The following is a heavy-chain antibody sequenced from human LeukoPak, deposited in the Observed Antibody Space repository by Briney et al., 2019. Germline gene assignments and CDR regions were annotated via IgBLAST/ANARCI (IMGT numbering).Heavy chain of an antibody. D-gene: IGHD1-26*01. J-gene: IGHJ4*02. CDR1: GFAFSSYA. V-gene: IGHV3-30-3*01. Sequence: GGSLRLSCAASGFAFSSYAMHWVRQAPGKGLEWVAVISYDGSSKYYADSVKGRFTISRDNSKNTLYLQMNSLRAEDTAVYYCARESSDDNGRRFDYWGQGTLVTVSS. CDR2: ISYDGSSK. CDR3: ARESSDDNGRRFDY.